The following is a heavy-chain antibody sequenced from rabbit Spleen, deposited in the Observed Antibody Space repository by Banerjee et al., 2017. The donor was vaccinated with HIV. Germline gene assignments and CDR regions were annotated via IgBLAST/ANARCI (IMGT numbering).Heavy chain of an antibody. V-gene: IGHV1S45*01. CDR2: IDVAKYGTT. J-gene: IGHJ4*01. CDR1: GLDFSSRYW. CDR3: ARDSAGREDFNL. D-gene: IGHD4-2*01. Sequence: QEQLEESGGDLVKPGASLTLTCKASGLDFSSRYWICWVRQAPGKGLEWIACIDVAKYGTTYYASWAKGRFTISKTSSTTVTLQMTSLTVADTATYFCARDSAGREDFNLWGPCTLVTFS.